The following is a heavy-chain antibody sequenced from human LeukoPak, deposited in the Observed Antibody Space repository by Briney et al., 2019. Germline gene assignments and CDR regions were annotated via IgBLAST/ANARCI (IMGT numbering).Heavy chain of an antibody. Sequence: GESLKISCKGSGYSFTSYWIGWVRQMPGKGLEWMGIIYPGDSDTRYSPSFQGQVTISADKSISTAYLQWSSLKASDTAMYYCAGAPYNYYGSGSYYPFDYWGQGTLVTVSS. V-gene: IGHV5-51*01. CDR2: IYPGDSDT. CDR1: GYSFTSYW. CDR3: AGAPYNYYGSGSYYPFDY. J-gene: IGHJ4*02. D-gene: IGHD3-10*01.